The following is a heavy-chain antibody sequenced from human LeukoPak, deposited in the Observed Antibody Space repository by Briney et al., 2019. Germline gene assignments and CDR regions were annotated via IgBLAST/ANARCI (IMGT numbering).Heavy chain of an antibody. J-gene: IGHJ4*02. CDR2: IYYSGST. D-gene: IGHD3-16*02. Sequence: SETLSLTCTVSGGSISSYYWSWIRQPPGKGLEWIGYIYYSGSTNYNPSLKSRVTISVDTSKNQFSLKLSSVTAADTAVYYCARGTGYLTPQFDYWGQGTLVTVSS. CDR1: GGSISSYY. CDR3: ARGTGYLTPQFDY. V-gene: IGHV4-59*08.